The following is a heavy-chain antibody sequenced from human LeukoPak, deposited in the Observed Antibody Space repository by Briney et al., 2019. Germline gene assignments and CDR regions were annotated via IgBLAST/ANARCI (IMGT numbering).Heavy chain of an antibody. CDR1: GFTFSSYS. D-gene: IGHD5-12*01. Sequence: GGSLRLSCAASGFTFSSYSMNWVRQAPGKGLEWVSFISSSSSYIYYADSVKGRFTISRDNAKNSLYLQMNSLRAEDTAVYYCARGQWLRVYYYYMDVWGKGTTVTVSS. CDR3: ARGQWLRVYYYYMDV. V-gene: IGHV3-21*01. CDR2: ISSSSSYI. J-gene: IGHJ6*03.